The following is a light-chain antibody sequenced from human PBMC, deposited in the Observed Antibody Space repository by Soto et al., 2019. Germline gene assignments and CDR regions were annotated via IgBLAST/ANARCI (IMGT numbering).Light chain of an antibody. J-gene: IGKJ2*01. CDR2: RAS. V-gene: IGKV1-5*03. CDR1: QNIADW. Sequence: DVQMTQSPLTLSASVGDRVTITCRASQNIADWLAWYHQKPGQAPKPLLYRASSLQNGVPSRFSGSGSGTEFTLNISGLQPDDFATYYCQQYQTYPYTFGQGTKLDI. CDR3: QQYQTYPYT.